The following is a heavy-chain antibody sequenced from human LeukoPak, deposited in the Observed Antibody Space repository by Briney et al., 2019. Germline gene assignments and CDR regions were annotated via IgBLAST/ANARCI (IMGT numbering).Heavy chain of an antibody. CDR2: IYYSGST. V-gene: IGHV4-31*03. CDR3: ARQPVYCSSTSCYFDH. Sequence: SETLSLTCTVSGGSISSGGYYWSWIRQHPGKGLEWIGYIYYSGSTYYNPSLKSRVTISVDTSKNQFSLKLSSVTAADTAVYYCARQPVYCSSTSCYFDHWGQGTLVTVSS. CDR1: GGSISSGGYY. J-gene: IGHJ4*02. D-gene: IGHD2-2*01.